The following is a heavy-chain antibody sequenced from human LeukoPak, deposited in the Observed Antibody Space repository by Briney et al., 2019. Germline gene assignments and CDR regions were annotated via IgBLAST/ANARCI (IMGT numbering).Heavy chain of an antibody. CDR1: GDIFSSYW. J-gene: IGHJ4*02. Sequence: KGGESLKISCKSSGDIFSSYWIGWVRQVPGKGLEWMGIIYPGDSNIKYSPSFEGQVTISTDESINTVYLQWSSLKASDTAIYYCARENWGSGDYWGQGTLVTVSS. D-gene: IGHD7-27*01. CDR3: ARENWGSGDY. CDR2: IYPGDSNI. V-gene: IGHV5-51*01.